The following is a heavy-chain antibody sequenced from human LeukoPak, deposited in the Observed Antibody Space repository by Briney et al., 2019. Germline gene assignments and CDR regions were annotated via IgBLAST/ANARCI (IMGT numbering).Heavy chain of an antibody. Sequence: SGGSLRLSCAASGFSFSTYWMTWVRQAPGKGLEWLANPKYDGSEKYYVDSVKGRFTISRDNAKNSLYLQMNSLRAEDTALYYCVTASTARGGVDYWGQGTLVTVSS. CDR2: PKYDGSEK. V-gene: IGHV3-7*01. CDR3: VTASTARGGVDY. CDR1: GFSFSTYW. J-gene: IGHJ4*02. D-gene: IGHD3-10*01.